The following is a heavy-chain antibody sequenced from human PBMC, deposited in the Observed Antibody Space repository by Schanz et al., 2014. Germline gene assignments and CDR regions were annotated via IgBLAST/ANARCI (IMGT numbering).Heavy chain of an antibody. CDR1: GFTFSSYA. CDR2: LSGSGGST. D-gene: IGHD2-15*01. J-gene: IGHJ6*02. CDR3: AKGMGYCSGGTCYDYYYYGLDV. Sequence: EVQLVESGGGLVQPGGSLRLSCAASGFTFSSYAMSWVRQAPGKGLEWVSALSGSGGSTYYADSVKGRFTISRDNSENTLYLQMNSLSADDTAVFYCAKGMGYCSGGTCYDYYYYGLDVWGQGTTVTVSS. V-gene: IGHV3-23*04.